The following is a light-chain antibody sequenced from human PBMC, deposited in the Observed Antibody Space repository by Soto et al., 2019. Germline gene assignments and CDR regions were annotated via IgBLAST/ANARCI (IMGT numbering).Light chain of an antibody. CDR3: QQYNRYPYT. CDR1: QSISSW. V-gene: IGKV1-5*01. Sequence: DIQMTQSPSTLSASVGDRVTITCRASQSISSWLAWYQQKPGKAPKLLIYDASSLESGVPSRFSGSGSGTGFTLAISSLQPDDFATYYCQQYNRYPYTFGQGTKLEIK. J-gene: IGKJ2*01. CDR2: DAS.